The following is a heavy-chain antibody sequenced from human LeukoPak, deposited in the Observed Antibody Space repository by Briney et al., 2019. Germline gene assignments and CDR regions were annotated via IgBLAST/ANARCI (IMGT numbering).Heavy chain of an antibody. CDR2: ISSSGSTI. V-gene: IGHV3-48*03. CDR3: ARSGWIQLWCDY. CDR1: GFTFSSCE. J-gene: IGHJ4*02. D-gene: IGHD5-18*01. Sequence: PGGSLRLSCAASGFTFSSCEMNWVRQAPGKGLEWVSYISSSGSTIYYADSVKGRFTISRDNAKNSLYLQMNSLRAEDTAVYYCARSGWIQLWCDYWGQGTLVTVSS.